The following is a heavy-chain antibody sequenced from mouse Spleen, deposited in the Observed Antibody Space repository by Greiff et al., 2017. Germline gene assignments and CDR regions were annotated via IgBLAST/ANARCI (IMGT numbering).Heavy chain of an antibody. D-gene: IGHD1-1*02. J-gene: IGHJ4*01. CDR3: ARERWLEAMDY. CDR1: GFSLTSYG. Sequence: VKLVESGPGLVAPSQSLSITCTVSGFSLTSYGVHWVRQPPGKGLEWLGVIWAGGSTNYNSALMSRLSISKDNSKSQVFLKMNSLQTDDTAMYYCARERWLEAMDYWGQGTSVTVSS. CDR2: IWAGGST. V-gene: IGHV2-9*02.